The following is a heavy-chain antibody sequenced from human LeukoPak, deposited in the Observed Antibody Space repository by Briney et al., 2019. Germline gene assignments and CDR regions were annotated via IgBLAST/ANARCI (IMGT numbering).Heavy chain of an antibody. Sequence: GGSLRLSCAASGFTFSSYAMSWVRQAPGKGLEWVSAISGSGGSTYYADSVKGRFTISRDNSKNTLYLQMSSLRAEDTAVYYCAKGLSIAAAGDPFDYWGQGTLVTVSS. CDR3: AKGLSIAAAGDPFDY. CDR2: ISGSGGST. V-gene: IGHV3-23*01. D-gene: IGHD6-13*01. CDR1: GFTFSSYA. J-gene: IGHJ4*02.